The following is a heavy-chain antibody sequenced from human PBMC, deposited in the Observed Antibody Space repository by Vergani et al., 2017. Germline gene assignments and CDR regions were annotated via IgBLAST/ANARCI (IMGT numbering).Heavy chain of an antibody. CDR3: AGHNLYGDSQTGLDY. V-gene: IGHV4-38-2*01. CDR2: MFHSGST. Sequence: QVHLQESGPGLVQPSETLSLTCAVPGYSITWGPYWSWIRQPPGEGLEWIGSMFHSGSTHYNPSLESRVTISVDTSKNQFSLKLISVTAADTAVYYCAGHNLYGDSQTGLDYWGLGTLVIVSS. D-gene: IGHD4-17*01. J-gene: IGHJ4*02. CDR1: GYSITWGPY.